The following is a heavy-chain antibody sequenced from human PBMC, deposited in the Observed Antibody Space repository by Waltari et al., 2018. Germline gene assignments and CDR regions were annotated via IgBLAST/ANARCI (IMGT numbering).Heavy chain of an antibody. CDR2: TYPGRSDT. CDR1: GYSFTSYW. CDR3: ARHHHYGDSERAY. Sequence: EVQLVQSGAEVKKPGESLKISCKGSGYSFTSYWIGWVRQMPGKGLEWMGITYPGRSDTRHCPPFQVQVTISADKSISTAYLQWSSLKASDPAMYYCARHHHYGDSERAYWAQGTLVSVPS. D-gene: IGHD4-17*01. J-gene: IGHJ4*02. V-gene: IGHV5-51*01.